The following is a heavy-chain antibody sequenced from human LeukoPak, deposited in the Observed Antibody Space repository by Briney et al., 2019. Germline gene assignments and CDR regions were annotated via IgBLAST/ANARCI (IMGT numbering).Heavy chain of an antibody. CDR3: ARDSTVIVVVPAAIVFNWFDP. CDR1: GGSISSSSYY. Sequence: SETLSLTCTVSGGSISSSSYYWGWIRQPPGKGLEWIGSIYYSGSTYYNPSLKSRVTISVDTSKNQFSLKLSSVTAADTAVYYCARDSTVIVVVPAAIVFNWFDPWGQGTLVTVSS. J-gene: IGHJ5*02. D-gene: IGHD2-2*01. CDR2: IYYSGST. V-gene: IGHV4-39*07.